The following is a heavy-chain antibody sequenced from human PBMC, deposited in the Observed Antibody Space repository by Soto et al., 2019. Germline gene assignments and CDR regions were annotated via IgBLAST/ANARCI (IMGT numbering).Heavy chain of an antibody. CDR1: GGSISSDDYC. D-gene: IGHD1-26*01. CDR2: IYDSGNT. J-gene: IGHJ4*02. V-gene: IGHV4-30-4*01. CDR3: ARGPSGDKVDY. Sequence: QVQLQESGPGLVEPSQTLSLTCTVSGGSISSDDYCWSWIRQSPGKGLEWIGHIYDSGNTYSNPSLKSRVTISGVTSNNQFSLRLSSVTAAAAAVYYCARGPSGDKVDYWGQGTLVTVSS.